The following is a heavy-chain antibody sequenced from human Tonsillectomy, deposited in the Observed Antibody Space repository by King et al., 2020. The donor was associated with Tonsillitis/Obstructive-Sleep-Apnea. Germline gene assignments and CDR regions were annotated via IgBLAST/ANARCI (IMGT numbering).Heavy chain of an antibody. CDR1: GGTFSSYV. Sequence: QLVQSGAEVKKPGSSVKVSCKTYGGTFSSYVISWVRQAPGQGLEWMGGIIPLFGTVNYAQKFQGRVTITADESTNTTYMERSSLRSEDTAVYYCAGCFRFGDPYYYYYMDVWGKGTTVTVSS. J-gene: IGHJ6*03. CDR2: IIPLFGTV. D-gene: IGHD3-10*01. CDR3: AGCFRFGDPYYYYYMDV. V-gene: IGHV1-69*01.